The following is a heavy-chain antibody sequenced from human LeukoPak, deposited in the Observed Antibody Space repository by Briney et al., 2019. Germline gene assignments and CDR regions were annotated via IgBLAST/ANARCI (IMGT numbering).Heavy chain of an antibody. CDR2: IYYSGST. D-gene: IGHD5-18*01. Sequence: KPSETLSLTCTVSGGSISSYYWSWIRQPPGKGLEWIGYIYYSGSTNYNPSLKSRVTISVDTSKNQFSLKLSSVTAADTAVYYCARGGYSYGYYGMDVWGHGTTVTVSS. CDR1: GGSISSYY. CDR3: ARGGYSYGYYGMDV. J-gene: IGHJ6*02. V-gene: IGHV4-59*01.